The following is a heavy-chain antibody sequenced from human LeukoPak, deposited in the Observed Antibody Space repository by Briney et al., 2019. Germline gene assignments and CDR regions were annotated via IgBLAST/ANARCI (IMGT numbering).Heavy chain of an antibody. J-gene: IGHJ4*02. CDR1: GGSISSSSYY. CDR3: ARSTRVGATYPFAY. V-gene: IGHV4-39*07. D-gene: IGHD1-26*01. CDR2: ISYSGTT. Sequence: SETLSLTCSVSGGSISSSSYYWGWIRQPPGKGREWIGRISYSGTTYYNPSLKGPVTISLDTSKNHFSLKVSSVPAADTAVFYCARSTRVGATYPFAYWGQGTLVTVSS.